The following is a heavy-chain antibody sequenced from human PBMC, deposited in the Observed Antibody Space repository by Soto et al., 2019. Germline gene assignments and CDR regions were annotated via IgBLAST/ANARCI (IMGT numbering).Heavy chain of an antibody. Sequence: QIQLVQSGAEVKVPGASVKVSCRASGYIFNNYGITWVRQAPGQGLEWMGFITADNGDTKFAEKLQGRVSMTTDTSTNTAYMELRNLRSDDTALYFCARRTLGSDIGIGDYWGQGTLVTVSS. CDR3: ARRTLGSDIGIGDY. D-gene: IGHD1-26*01. V-gene: IGHV1-18*01. J-gene: IGHJ4*02. CDR1: GYIFNNYG. CDR2: ITADNGDT.